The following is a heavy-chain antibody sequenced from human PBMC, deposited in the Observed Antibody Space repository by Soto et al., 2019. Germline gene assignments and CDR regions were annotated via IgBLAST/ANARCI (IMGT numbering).Heavy chain of an antibody. J-gene: IGHJ4*02. CDR3: ARGYPSFEY. CDR2: IYYSGST. V-gene: IGHV4-59*01. D-gene: IGHD1-20*01. CDR1: GGSISSYY. Sequence: QVQLQESGPGLVKPSETLSLTCTVSGGSISSYYWSWIRQPPGKGLEWIGYIYYSGSTNYNPSLKSRVTISVDTSKNQFSLKLSSVTAADTAVYYCARGYPSFEYWGQGTLVTVSS.